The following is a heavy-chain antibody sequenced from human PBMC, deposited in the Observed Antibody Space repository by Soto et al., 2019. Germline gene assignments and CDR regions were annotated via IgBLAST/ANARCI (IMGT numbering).Heavy chain of an antibody. Sequence: GGALRLSRAASGFTFCSYATSWVRPAPGKGVEWVSAISGSGGSTYYADSVKGRFTISRDNSKNTLYLQMNSLRAEDTAVYYCAKAPVTPPSVYYYYGMGVWGQGTTVTVSS. J-gene: IGHJ6*02. CDR2: ISGSGGST. V-gene: IGHV3-23*01. D-gene: IGHD4-4*01. CDR1: GFTFCSYA. CDR3: AKAPVTPPSVYYYYGMGV.